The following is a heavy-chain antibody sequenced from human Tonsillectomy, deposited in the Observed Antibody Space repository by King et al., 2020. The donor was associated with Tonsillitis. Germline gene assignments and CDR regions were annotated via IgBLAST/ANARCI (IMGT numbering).Heavy chain of an antibody. J-gene: IGHJ3*02. V-gene: IGHV1-2*02. D-gene: IGHD1-26*01. CDR1: GYTFIDYY. Sequence: VQLVESGAEVKKPGASVKVSCKASGYTFIDYYIHWVRQAPGQGLEWMGWINTNSGGTNYAQKFQGRVTMTRDTSISTAYIELSRLRSDDTAVYYCARGMRRSGSYTGRNAFNIWGQGTMVTVSS. CDR3: ARGMRRSGSYTGRNAFNI. CDR2: INTNSGGT.